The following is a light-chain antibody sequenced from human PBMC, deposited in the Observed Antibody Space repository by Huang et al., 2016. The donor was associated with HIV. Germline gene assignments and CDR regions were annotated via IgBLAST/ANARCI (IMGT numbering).Light chain of an antibody. J-gene: IGKJ2*01. CDR2: GAS. CDR3: LQSFAAPPEDT. V-gene: IGKV1-39*01. Sequence: DIEMTQSPSSLSASVGDRVTISCRAGQNIDTYLNWFQQKPGQAPKLLIYGASNLHTGVPWRFRGAGSGTYFTLTITSLQPEDFATYFCLQSFAAPPEDTFGQGTKLEI. CDR1: QNIDTY.